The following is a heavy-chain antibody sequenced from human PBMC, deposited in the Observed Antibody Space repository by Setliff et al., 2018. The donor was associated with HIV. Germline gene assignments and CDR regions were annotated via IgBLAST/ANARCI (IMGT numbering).Heavy chain of an antibody. CDR1: GMSFSNAW. D-gene: IGHD3-16*01. CDR2: IKSKENGETI. J-gene: IGHJ5*02. CDR3: TTVDLQMNSLTVEDTAVYYCAKDLAANIYDFSALYYVPYPVGS. Sequence: GGSLRLSCAASGMSFSNAWMSWVRQVPGKGLEWLGRIKSKENGETIDYGAPVKGRVTISRDDSKNTLYLQMNSLTTDDTAVYYCTTVDLQMNSLTVEDTAVYYCAKDLAANIYDFSALYYVPYPVGSWGQGTLVTVSS. V-gene: IGHV3-15*01.